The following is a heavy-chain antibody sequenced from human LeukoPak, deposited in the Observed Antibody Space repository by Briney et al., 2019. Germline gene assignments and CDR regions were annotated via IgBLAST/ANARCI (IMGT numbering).Heavy chain of an antibody. D-gene: IGHD5-12*01. J-gene: IGHJ4*02. CDR1: GFTFSIYT. Sequence: PGGSLRLSCAASGFTFSIYTMNWARQAPGKGLEWVSSISSSNSFIYYADSVKGRFTISRDNAKNSLYLQMNSLRAEDTAVYYCARGGGYDPFDYWGQGTLVTVSS. CDR3: ARGGGYDPFDY. V-gene: IGHV3-21*01. CDR2: ISSSNSFI.